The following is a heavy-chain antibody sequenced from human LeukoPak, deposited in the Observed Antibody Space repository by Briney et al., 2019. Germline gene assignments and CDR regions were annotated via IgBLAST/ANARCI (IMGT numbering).Heavy chain of an antibody. CDR2: IYYNEYT. D-gene: IGHD1-26*01. CDR1: GDSITNYF. Sequence: PSETLSLTCTVSGDSITNYFWSWIRQPPGKGLEWIGSIYYNEYTYYNPSLKSRVTISVDTSKNQFSLKLSSVTAADTAVYYCARHEYSGSYYGLSWFDPWGPGTLVTVSS. J-gene: IGHJ5*02. V-gene: IGHV4-39*01. CDR3: ARHEYSGSYYGLSWFDP.